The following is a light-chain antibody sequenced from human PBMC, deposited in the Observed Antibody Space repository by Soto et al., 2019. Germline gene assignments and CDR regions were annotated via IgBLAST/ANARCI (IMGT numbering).Light chain of an antibody. CDR2: DAS. CDR1: QSVTSNY. CDR3: QQYGRSPST. J-gene: IGKJ1*01. V-gene: IGKV3-20*01. Sequence: EIVLTQSPGTLSLSPGERATLSCRASQSVTSNYLAWYQQKPGQAPRLLIYDASNRATGIPAKFSGSGSGTDFTLTISSLEPEDFAVYYCQQYGRSPSTFGQGTKVDI.